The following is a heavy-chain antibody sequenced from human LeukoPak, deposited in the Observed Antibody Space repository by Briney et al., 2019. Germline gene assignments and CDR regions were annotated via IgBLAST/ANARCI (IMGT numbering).Heavy chain of an antibody. CDR1: GFNFNTYS. CDR2: ISSTSNYI. D-gene: IGHD6-13*01. J-gene: IGHJ4*02. CDR3: ARERQQLALDY. V-gene: IGHV3-21*01. Sequence: PGGSLRLSCAVSGFNFNTYSMNWVRQAPGKGPEWVSSISSTSNYIYYAESVKGRFAVSRDNAKNSLYLQMNSLRADDTAVYYCARERQQLALDYWGQGTLVTVSS.